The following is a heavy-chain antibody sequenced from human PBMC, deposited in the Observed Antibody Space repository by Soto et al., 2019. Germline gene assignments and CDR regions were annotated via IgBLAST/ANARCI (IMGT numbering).Heavy chain of an antibody. V-gene: IGHV3-23*01. CDR2: ISSHGSSK. J-gene: IGHJ3*02. CDR1: GFTFSSYA. Sequence: GGSLGLSCAASGFTFSSYAMSWVRQAPGKGLEWVAVISSHGSSKVYADSVKGRFTISRDNSKNTLYLQMNSLRAEDTAVYYCARDLSGDYGALDTWGQGTMVTVS. D-gene: IGHD4-17*01. CDR3: ARDLSGDYGALDT.